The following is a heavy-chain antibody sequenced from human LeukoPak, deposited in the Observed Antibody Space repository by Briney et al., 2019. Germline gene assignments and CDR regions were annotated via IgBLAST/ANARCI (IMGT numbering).Heavy chain of an antibody. Sequence: GESLKISCKGSGYSFTSYWISWVRQMPGKGLEWMGRIDPSDSYTNYSPSFQGHVTISADKSISTAYLQWSSLKASDTAMYYCARHPRYQQQPSTYYYYYGMDVWGQGTTVTVSS. CDR2: IDPSDSYT. CDR1: GYSFTSYW. CDR3: ARHPRYQQQPSTYYYYYGMDV. D-gene: IGHD2-2*01. J-gene: IGHJ6*02. V-gene: IGHV5-10-1*01.